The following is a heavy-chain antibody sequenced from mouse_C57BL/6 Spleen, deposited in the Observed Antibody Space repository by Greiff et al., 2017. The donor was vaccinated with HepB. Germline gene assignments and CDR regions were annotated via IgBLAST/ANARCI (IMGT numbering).Heavy chain of an antibody. D-gene: IGHD2-3*01. V-gene: IGHV1-82*01. J-gene: IGHJ3*01. CDR2: IYPGDGDT. CDR3: ARWDGYPFAY. Sequence: VHLVESGPELVKPGASVKISCKASGYAFSSSWMNWVKQRPGKGLEWIGRIYPGDGDTNYNGKFKGKATLTADKSSSTAYMQLSSLTSEDSAVYFCARWDGYPFAYWGQGTLVTVSA. CDR1: GYAFSSSW.